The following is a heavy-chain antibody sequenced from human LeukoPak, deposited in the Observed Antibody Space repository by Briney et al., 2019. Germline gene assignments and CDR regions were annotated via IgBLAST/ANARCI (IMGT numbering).Heavy chain of an antibody. D-gene: IGHD3-22*01. J-gene: IGHJ4*02. CDR2: ISYDGSNK. Sequence: PGRSLRLSCAASGFTFSSYAMHWVRQAPGKGLEWVAVISYDGSNKYYADSVKGRFTISRDNSKNTLYLQMNSLRAEDTAVYYGARDMIVASFYFDYWGQGTLVTVSS. CDR3: ARDMIVASFYFDY. V-gene: IGHV3-30-3*01. CDR1: GFTFSSYA.